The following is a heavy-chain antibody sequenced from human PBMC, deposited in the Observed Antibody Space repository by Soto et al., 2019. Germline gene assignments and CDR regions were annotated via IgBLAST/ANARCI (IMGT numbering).Heavy chain of an antibody. Sequence: EVQLLESGGGLVQPGGSLRLSCAASGFTFSSYAMSWVRQAPGKGLEWVSAISGSDGSTYYADSVKGRFTISRDNSKNTLYLQMNSLRAEDTAVYYCANYYGSGSYYNLVDYWGQGTLVTVSS. D-gene: IGHD3-10*01. CDR3: ANYYGSGSYYNLVDY. V-gene: IGHV3-23*01. CDR1: GFTFSSYA. J-gene: IGHJ4*02. CDR2: ISGSDGST.